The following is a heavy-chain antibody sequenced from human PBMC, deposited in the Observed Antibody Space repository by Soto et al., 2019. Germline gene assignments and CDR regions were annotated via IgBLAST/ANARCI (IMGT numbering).Heavy chain of an antibody. V-gene: IGHV4-34*01. J-gene: IGHJ4*02. Sequence: QVQLQQWGAGLLKPSETLSLTCAVYGGSFSGYYWSWIRQPPGKGLEWIGEINHSGSTNYHPSLKSRGALSVDTSKNEWFRKRRSGTAADPAVYYCARTVRWIVVVAHRGCFDYWGQGTLVTVSS. D-gene: IGHD2-15*01. CDR3: ARTVRWIVVVAHRGCFDY. CDR2: INHSGST. CDR1: GGSFSGYY.